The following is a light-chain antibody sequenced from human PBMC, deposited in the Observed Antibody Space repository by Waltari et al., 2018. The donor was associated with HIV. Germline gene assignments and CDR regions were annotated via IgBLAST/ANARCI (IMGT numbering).Light chain of an antibody. CDR3: ATCDDSLNGWV. CDR1: SSNIGSNT. CDR2: SND. V-gene: IGLV1-44*01. Sequence: QSVLTQPPSASGTPGQRVTISCSGSSSNIGSNTVSWYHQVPGTAPKVLIYSNDDRPSGVPDRFSGSKFGTSASLAISGLQSEDEADYYCATCDDSLNGWVFGGGTKVTVL. J-gene: IGLJ3*02.